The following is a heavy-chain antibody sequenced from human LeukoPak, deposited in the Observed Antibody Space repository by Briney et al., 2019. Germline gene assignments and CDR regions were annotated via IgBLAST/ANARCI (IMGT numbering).Heavy chain of an antibody. V-gene: IGHV4-59*01. D-gene: IGHD2-2*01. CDR3: ARALSSVGYCSSTSCYAAGRYYYGMDV. J-gene: IGHJ6*02. Sequence: KPSETLSLTCTVSGGSISSYYWSWIRQPPGKGLEWIGYIYYSGSTNYNPSLKSRVTISVDTSKNQFSLKLSSVTAADTAVYYCARALSSVGYCSSTSCYAAGRYYYGMDVWGQGTTVTVSS. CDR1: GGSISSYY. CDR2: IYYSGST.